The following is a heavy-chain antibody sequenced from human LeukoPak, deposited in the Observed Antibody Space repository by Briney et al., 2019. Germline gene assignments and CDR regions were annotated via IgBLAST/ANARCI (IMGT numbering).Heavy chain of an antibody. CDR3: ARDVALLSSGWSFFDY. CDR2: INHSGST. Sequence: PSETLSLTCAVYGGSFSGYYWSWIRQPPGKGLEWIGEINHSGSTNYNPSLKSRVTISVDTSKNQFSLKLSSVTAADTAVYYCARDVALLSSGWSFFDYWGQGTLVTVSS. V-gene: IGHV4-34*01. J-gene: IGHJ4*02. CDR1: GGSFSGYY. D-gene: IGHD6-19*01.